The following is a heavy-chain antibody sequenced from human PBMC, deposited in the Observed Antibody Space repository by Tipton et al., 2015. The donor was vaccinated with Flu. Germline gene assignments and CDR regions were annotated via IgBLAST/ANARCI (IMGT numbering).Heavy chain of an antibody. CDR1: GGIFGDNA. D-gene: IGHD3-22*01. CDR3: ARGSYDASELGYDYDYMDV. CDR2: IIVIFGTT. V-gene: IGHV1-69*01. Sequence: QLVQSGAEVKEPGSSVSISCKASGGIFGDNAISWVRQAPGQRFEWMGGIIVIFGTTDYAQKFQGRVAITAHESTSTAYLELSSVTSDDTAVYYCARGSYDASELGYDYDYMDVWGHGTTVIVSS. J-gene: IGHJ6*03.